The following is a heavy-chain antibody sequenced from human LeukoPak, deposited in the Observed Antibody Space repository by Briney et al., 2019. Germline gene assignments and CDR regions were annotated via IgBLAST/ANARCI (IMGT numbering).Heavy chain of an antibody. V-gene: IGHV1-18*01. Sequence: ASVTVSFKASGGTFTSYAISWVRQAPGQGLEWMGWISAYNGNTNYAQKLQGRVTMTTDTSTSTAYMELRSLRSDDTAVYYCARVRSGNIAVAAHWGQGTLVTVSS. CDR1: GGTFTSYA. D-gene: IGHD6-19*01. CDR3: ARVRSGNIAVAAH. J-gene: IGHJ4*02. CDR2: ISAYNGNT.